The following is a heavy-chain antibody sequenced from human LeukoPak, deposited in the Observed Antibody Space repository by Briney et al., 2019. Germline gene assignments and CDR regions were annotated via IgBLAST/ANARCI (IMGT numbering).Heavy chain of an antibody. D-gene: IGHD2-2*01. V-gene: IGHV3-20*04. CDR3: ARAPITSPFYFDY. CDR2: INWSGGST. Sequence: PGGSLRLSCTASGFAFDEHVMSWVRQVPGKGLEWVSGINWSGGSTGYADPLRGRFTISRDNAKNSLYLQMDSLRAEDTALYYCARAPITSPFYFDYWAREPWSPSPQ. J-gene: IGHJ4*02. CDR1: GFAFDEHV.